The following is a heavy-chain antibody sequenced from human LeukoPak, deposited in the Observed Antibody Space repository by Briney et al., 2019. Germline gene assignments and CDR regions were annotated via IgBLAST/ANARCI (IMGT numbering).Heavy chain of an antibody. J-gene: IGHJ5*02. D-gene: IGHD2-2*01. V-gene: IGHV4-59*01. Sequence: SETLSLTCTVSGGSISSYYWSWIRQPPGKGLEWIGYVYYSGSTNYNPSLKSRVTISVDTSKNQFSLKLSSVIAADTAVYYCATIQGYCSSTSCPGAFDPWGQGTLVTVSS. CDR1: GGSISSYY. CDR3: ATIQGYCSSTSCPGAFDP. CDR2: VYYSGST.